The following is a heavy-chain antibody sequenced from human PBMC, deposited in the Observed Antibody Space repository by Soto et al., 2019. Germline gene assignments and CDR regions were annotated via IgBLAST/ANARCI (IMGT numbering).Heavy chain of an antibody. CDR2: IWDDGSNK. J-gene: IGHJ6*03. Sequence: QVQLVESGGGVVQPGRSLRLSCAASGFTFSSYGMHWVRQAPGKGLEWVAVIWDDGSNKYYADSVKGRFTISRDNSKNTLYLQLTSLSAEDTAVYYCARATYCSSTSCQKYYYYYYYMDVWGKGTTVTVSS. D-gene: IGHD2-2*01. CDR3: ARATYCSSTSCQKYYYYYYYMDV. V-gene: IGHV3-33*01. CDR1: GFTFSSYG.